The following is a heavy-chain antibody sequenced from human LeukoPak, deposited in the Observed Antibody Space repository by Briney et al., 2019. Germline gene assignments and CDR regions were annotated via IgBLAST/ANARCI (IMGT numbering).Heavy chain of an antibody. CDR1: GFTFSSFA. D-gene: IGHD6-6*01. J-gene: IGHJ4*02. V-gene: IGHV3-23*01. Sequence: GGSLRLSCAASGFTFSSFAMSWVRQAPGKGLEWVSAISGSGENTYYVDSVKGRFTISRDNSKNTLYLQMNSLRAEDTAVYYCAKGSSSSNRVFDYWGQGTLVTVSS. CDR3: AKGSSSSNRVFDY. CDR2: ISGSGENT.